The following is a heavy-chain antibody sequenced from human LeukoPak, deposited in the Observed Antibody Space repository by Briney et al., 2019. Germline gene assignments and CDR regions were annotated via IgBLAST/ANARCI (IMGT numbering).Heavy chain of an antibody. CDR2: IYYSGST. CDR3: ASSPFGYYDSSGYYLRTNWFDP. Sequence: SETLSLTCTVSGGSISSSSYYWGWIRQPPGKGLEWIGYIYYSGSTNYNPSLKSRVTISVDTSKNQFSLKLSSVTAADTAVYYCASSPFGYYDSSGYYLRTNWFDPWGQGTLVTVSS. D-gene: IGHD3-22*01. V-gene: IGHV4-61*05. CDR1: GGSISSSSYY. J-gene: IGHJ5*02.